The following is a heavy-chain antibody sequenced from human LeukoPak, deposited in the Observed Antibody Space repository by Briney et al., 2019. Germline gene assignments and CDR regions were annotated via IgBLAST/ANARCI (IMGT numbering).Heavy chain of an antibody. V-gene: IGHV4-31*03. D-gene: IGHD3-9*01. J-gene: IGHJ4*02. CDR3: ARSQSLRYFDWLRGSYFDY. CDR2: IYYSGST. CDR1: GGSISSGGYY. Sequence: SETLSLTCTVSGGSISSGGYYWSWIRQHPGKGLEWIGYIYYSGSTYYNPSLKSRVTISVDASKNQFSLKLSSVTAADTAVYYCARSQSLRYFDWLRGSYFDYWGQGTLVTVSS.